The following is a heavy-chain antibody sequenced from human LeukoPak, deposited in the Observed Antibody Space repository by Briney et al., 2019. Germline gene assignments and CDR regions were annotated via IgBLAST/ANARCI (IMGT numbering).Heavy chain of an antibody. CDR2: INSDGSST. CDR1: GVTLSTYA. Sequence: GGSLRLSCAASGVTLSTYAMSWARQAPGKGLEWVSGINSDGSSTSYADSVKGRFTISRDNAKNTLYLQMNSLRAEDTAVYYCARVQGHPPNGLDIWGQGTMVTVSS. CDR3: ARVQGHPPNGLDI. D-gene: IGHD2-8*01. J-gene: IGHJ3*02. V-gene: IGHV3-74*01.